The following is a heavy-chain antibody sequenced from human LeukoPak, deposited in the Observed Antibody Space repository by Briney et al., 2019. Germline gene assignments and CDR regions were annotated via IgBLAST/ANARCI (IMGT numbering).Heavy chain of an antibody. Sequence: GGSLRLSCAASGFTFSSYAINWARQAPGKGLECVSVIYSGGSTSYADSVKDRFTISRDNSKNTLYLQMNSLRAEDTAVYYCASPRFGGAFTYWGQGTPVTVSS. CDR2: IYSGGST. CDR1: GFTFSSYA. V-gene: IGHV3-66*01. J-gene: IGHJ4*02. CDR3: ASPRFGGAFTY. D-gene: IGHD3-16*01.